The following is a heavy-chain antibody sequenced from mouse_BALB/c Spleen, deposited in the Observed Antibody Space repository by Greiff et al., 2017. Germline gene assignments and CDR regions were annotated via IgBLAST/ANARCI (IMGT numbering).Heavy chain of an antibody. CDR1: GFTFSSYY. CDR3: ARQRDYYGSSYAMDY. CDR2: INSNGGST. Sequence: DVMLVESGGGLVKLGGSLKLSCAASGFTFSSYYMSWVRQTPEKRLELVAAINSNGGSTYYPDTVKGRFTISRDNAKNTLYLQMSSLKSEDTALYYCARQRDYYGSSYAMDYWGQGTSVTVSS. D-gene: IGHD1-1*01. J-gene: IGHJ4*01. V-gene: IGHV5-6-2*01.